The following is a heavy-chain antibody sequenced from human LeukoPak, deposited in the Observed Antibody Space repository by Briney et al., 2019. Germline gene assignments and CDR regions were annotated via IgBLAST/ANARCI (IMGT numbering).Heavy chain of an antibody. CDR1: GYTFTGYY. CDR2: INPNSGGT. D-gene: IGHD2-2*01. J-gene: IGHJ3*02. Sequence: ASVKVSCKTSGYTFTGYYMHWVRRAPGQGLEWMGWINPNSGGTNYAQNFQGWVTMTRDTSISTVYMELSRLRSDDMAVYYCARGCSSTNCPGAFDIWGQGTLVTVSS. V-gene: IGHV1-2*04. CDR3: ARGCSSTNCPGAFDI.